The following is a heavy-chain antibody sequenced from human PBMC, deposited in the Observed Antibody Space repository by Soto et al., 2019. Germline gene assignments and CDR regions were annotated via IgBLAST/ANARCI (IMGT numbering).Heavy chain of an antibody. Sequence: SETLSLTCSVSGDSISSSSYYWGWIRQPPGKGLEWIGTIYYSGSTYYNPSLKSRVTISVDTSKNQFSLKLSSVTAADTAVYYCAPEDTGYCSSTSCYGPNAFDIWGQGTMVTVSS. J-gene: IGHJ3*02. CDR1: GDSISSSSYY. D-gene: IGHD2-2*03. CDR2: IYYSGST. CDR3: APEDTGYCSSTSCYGPNAFDI. V-gene: IGHV4-39*01.